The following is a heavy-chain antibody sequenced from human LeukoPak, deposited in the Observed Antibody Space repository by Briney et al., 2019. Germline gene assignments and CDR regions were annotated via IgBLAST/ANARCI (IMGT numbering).Heavy chain of an antibody. CDR2: IYYSGSA. V-gene: IGHV4-59*01. CDR1: GDSISTYY. CDR3: ARVEWFGELSPFDI. D-gene: IGHD3-10*01. Sequence: KTSETLSLTCTASGDSISTYYWTWIRQPPGKGLEWIGYIYYSGSANYNPSLKSRVTISLDTSKSQFSLKLSSVTAADTAVYYCARVEWFGELSPFDIWGQGTMVTVSS. J-gene: IGHJ3*02.